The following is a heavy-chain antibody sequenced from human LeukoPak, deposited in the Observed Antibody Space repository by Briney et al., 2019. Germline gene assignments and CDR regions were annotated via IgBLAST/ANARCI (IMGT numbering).Heavy chain of an antibody. CDR1: AFTFTNYL. D-gene: IGHD2-15*01. Sequence: GGSLRLSREASAFTFTNYLMTWVRQTPGKWLEWVSAVSESVGATHYADSVKGRFTISRDNSKNTLYLPMNSLRPEDTAVYHCARYCGGADCYSGLDYWGQGTLVIVSS. V-gene: IGHV3-23*01. CDR3: ARYCGGADCYSGLDY. CDR2: VSESVGAT. J-gene: IGHJ4*02.